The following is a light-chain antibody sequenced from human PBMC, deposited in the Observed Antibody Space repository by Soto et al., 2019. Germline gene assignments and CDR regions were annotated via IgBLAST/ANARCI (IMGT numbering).Light chain of an antibody. CDR3: QQRSNWPPWT. V-gene: IGKV3-11*01. CDR1: QSVSSY. J-gene: IGKJ1*01. Sequence: EMVLTLSPAPLSLSPGERATPSCRASQSVSSYLAWYHQKPGQAPRLLIYDAANWATGTPTRFRVSGSGTDIALTISSREPEDFEVYFYQQRSNWPPWTFGQGTKVDIK. CDR2: DAA.